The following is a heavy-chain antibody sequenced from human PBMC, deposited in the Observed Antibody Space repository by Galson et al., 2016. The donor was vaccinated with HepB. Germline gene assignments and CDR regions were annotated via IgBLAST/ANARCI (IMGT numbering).Heavy chain of an antibody. CDR3: ARGVTGTPYFDF. CDR1: DGSITSYY. Sequence: SETLSLTCSVSDGSITSYYWSWIRQPPGKGLEWIGQSYYRGSTNYSPSLKSRVTISVDTSRNQFSLKVHSVTAADTAVYYCARGVTGTPYFDFWGQGALVTVSS. CDR2: SYYRGST. D-gene: IGHD1-14*01. V-gene: IGHV4-59*01. J-gene: IGHJ4*02.